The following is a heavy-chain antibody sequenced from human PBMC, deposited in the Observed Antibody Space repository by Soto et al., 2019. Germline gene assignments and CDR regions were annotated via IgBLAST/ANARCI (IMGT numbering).Heavy chain of an antibody. CDR1: GFTFSTYE. J-gene: IGHJ4*02. CDR2: ISGSSDAI. D-gene: IGHD3-22*01. CDR3: LSSGYYTGAFDY. V-gene: IGHV3-48*03. Sequence: GGSLRLSCAASGFTFSTYEMIWVRQTPGKGLEWISYISGSSDAIYYADSVKGRFTISRDNAKNSLYLQMNSLRAEDTAVYFCLSSGYYTGAFDYWGQGALVTVSS.